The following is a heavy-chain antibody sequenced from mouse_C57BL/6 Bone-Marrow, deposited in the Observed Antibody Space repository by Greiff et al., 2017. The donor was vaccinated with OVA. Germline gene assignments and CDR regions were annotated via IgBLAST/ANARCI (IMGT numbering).Heavy chain of an antibody. CDR1: GYTFTNYW. J-gene: IGHJ1*03. CDR3: ARCPDCGYPYWYFDV. Sequence: QVQLKESGAELVRPGTSVKMSCKASGYTFTNYWIGWAKQRPGHGLEWIGDIYPGGGYTNYNEKFKGKATLTADKSSSTAYMQFSSLTSEDSAIYYCARCPDCGYPYWYFDVWGTGTTVTVSS. CDR2: IYPGGGYT. D-gene: IGHD2-2*01. V-gene: IGHV1-63*01.